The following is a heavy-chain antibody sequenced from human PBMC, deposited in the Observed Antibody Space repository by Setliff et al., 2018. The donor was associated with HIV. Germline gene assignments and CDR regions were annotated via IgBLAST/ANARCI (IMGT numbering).Heavy chain of an antibody. Sequence: SETLSLTCTVSGGSISTYYWSWIRQPPGKGLEWIGSIYFTGSSDNNPSLKSRVTLSVDTSKHQFSLKLNSVTALDTAVYYCARSFAPRDSNGWYRFDPWGQGTLVTVS. CDR2: IYFTGSS. J-gene: IGHJ5*02. V-gene: IGHV4-59*08. D-gene: IGHD6-19*01. CDR3: ARSFAPRDSNGWYRFDP. CDR1: GGSISTYY.